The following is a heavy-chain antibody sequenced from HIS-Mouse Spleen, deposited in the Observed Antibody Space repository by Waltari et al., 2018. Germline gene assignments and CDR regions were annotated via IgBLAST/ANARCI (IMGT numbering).Heavy chain of an antibody. CDR3: ARHPEIAAAVGAFDI. CDR1: GGTFSSYA. CDR2: IIPILGIA. D-gene: IGHD6-13*01. Sequence: QVQLVQSGAEVKKPGSSVKVPCKASGGTFSSYAISWWRKAPGQGLEWMGRIIPILGIANYAQKFQGRVTITADKSTSTAYMELSSLRSEDTAVYYCARHPEIAAAVGAFDIWGQGTMVTVSS. J-gene: IGHJ3*02. V-gene: IGHV1-69*04.